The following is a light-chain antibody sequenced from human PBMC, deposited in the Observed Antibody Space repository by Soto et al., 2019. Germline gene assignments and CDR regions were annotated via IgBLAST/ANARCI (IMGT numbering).Light chain of an antibody. J-gene: IGKJ3*01. CDR3: QQYGSSPPAT. V-gene: IGKV3-20*01. Sequence: EIVLTQSPGTLSLSPGERATLSCRASQSVSSSYLAWYQQKPGQAPRLLIYGASSRATGIPDRFSGSGSGTDFTLTISRLEPEDFAVYYCQQYGSSPPATFGPGTKVD. CDR1: QSVSSSY. CDR2: GAS.